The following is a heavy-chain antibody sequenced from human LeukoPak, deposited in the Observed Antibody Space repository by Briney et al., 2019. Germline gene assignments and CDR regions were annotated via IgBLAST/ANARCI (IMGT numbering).Heavy chain of an antibody. D-gene: IGHD2-2*01. CDR3: AKSKVVVPAAPNWFDP. V-gene: IGHV3-23*01. CDR2: ISGSGGST. CDR1: GFTFSGYA. J-gene: IGHJ5*02. Sequence: PGGSLRLSCAASGFTFSGYAMTWVRQAPGKGLEWVSAISGSGGSTYYADSVKGRFTISRDNSKNTLYLQMNSLRAEDTAVYYCAKSKVVVPAAPNWFDPWGQGTLVTVSS.